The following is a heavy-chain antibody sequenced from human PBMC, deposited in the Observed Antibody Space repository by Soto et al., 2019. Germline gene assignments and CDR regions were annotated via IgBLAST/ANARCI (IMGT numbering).Heavy chain of an antibody. CDR2: ISAYNGNT. Sequence: ASVKVSCKASGYTFTSYGISWVRQAPGQGLEWMGWISAYNGNTNYAQKLQGRVTMTTDTSTSTAYMELRSLRSDDTAVYYCARVFGRRYQLLVDAFDIWGQGTMVTVSS. CDR3: ARVFGRRYQLLVDAFDI. V-gene: IGHV1-18*01. D-gene: IGHD2-2*01. J-gene: IGHJ3*02. CDR1: GYTFTSYG.